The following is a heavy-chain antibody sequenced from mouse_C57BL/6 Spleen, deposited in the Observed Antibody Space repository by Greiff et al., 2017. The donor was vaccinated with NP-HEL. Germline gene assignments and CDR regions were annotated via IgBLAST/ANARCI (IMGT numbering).Heavy chain of an antibody. CDR1: GYAFSSYW. V-gene: IGHV1-80*01. CDR3: AREGHSNYGMDY. D-gene: IGHD2-5*01. CDR2: IYPGDGDT. J-gene: IGHJ4*01. Sequence: VQLQQSGAELVKPGASVKISCKASGYAFSSYWMNWVKQRPGKGLEWIGQIYPGDGDTNYNGKFKGKATLTADKSSSTAYMQLSSLTSEDSAVYFCAREGHSNYGMDYWGQGTSVTVSS.